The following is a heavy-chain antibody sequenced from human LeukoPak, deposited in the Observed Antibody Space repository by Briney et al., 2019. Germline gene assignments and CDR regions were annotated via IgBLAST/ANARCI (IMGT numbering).Heavy chain of an antibody. Sequence: SETLSLTCTVSGGSISSSSYYWGWIRQPPGKGLEWIGSIYYSGSTNYNPSLKSRVTISVDTSKNQFSLKLSSVTAADTAVYYCARGGDIVVVPAAMEPPPDVWGKGTTVTVSS. CDR3: ARGGDIVVVPAAMEPPPDV. CDR1: GGSISSSSYY. CDR2: IYYSGST. V-gene: IGHV4-39*07. D-gene: IGHD2-2*01. J-gene: IGHJ6*04.